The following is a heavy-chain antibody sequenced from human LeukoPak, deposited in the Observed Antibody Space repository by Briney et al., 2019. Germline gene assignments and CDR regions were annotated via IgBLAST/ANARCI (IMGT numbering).Heavy chain of an antibody. V-gene: IGHV4-34*01. D-gene: IGHD3-22*01. CDR3: ARHRYYYDSSGYYYQP. Sequence: SETLSLTCAVYGGSFSGYSWIWIRQPPWKGLESIGEINHSGGTNNNPSVKSRVTISVDTSKNQFSLRLSSVTAADTAVYYCARHRYYYDSSGYYYQPWGQGTLVTVSS. J-gene: IGHJ5*02. CDR1: GGSFSGYS. CDR2: INHSGGT.